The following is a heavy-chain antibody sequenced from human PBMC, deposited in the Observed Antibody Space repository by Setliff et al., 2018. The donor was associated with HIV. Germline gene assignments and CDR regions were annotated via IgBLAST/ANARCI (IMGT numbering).Heavy chain of an antibody. CDR1: GGSINSYY. CDR3: ARVADSSGYYHLDY. J-gene: IGHJ4*02. D-gene: IGHD3-22*01. V-gene: IGHV4-59*12. Sequence: SETLSLTCSVSGGSINSYYWSWIRQPPGKGLEWVGYIYYSGSSNYNPSLKSRVTISVDTSKKQFSLKLSSVTAADTAVYHCARVADSSGYYHLDYWGQGTLVTVSS. CDR2: IYYSGSS.